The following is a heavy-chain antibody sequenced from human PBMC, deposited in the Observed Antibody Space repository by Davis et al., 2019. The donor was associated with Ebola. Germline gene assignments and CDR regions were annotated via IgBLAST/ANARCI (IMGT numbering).Heavy chain of an antibody. V-gene: IGHV3-53*01. CDR3: ARYLQSMGYYYYGMDV. D-gene: IGHD1-26*01. J-gene: IGHJ6*04. Sequence: GGSLRLSCAASGFTVSSNYMSWVRQAPGKGLEWVSVLYSGGNTYYADSVKGRFTISRDNSKNTLSLQMNSLRAEDTAVYYCARYLQSMGYYYYGMDVWGKGTTVTVSS. CDR1: GFTVSSNY. CDR2: LYSGGNT.